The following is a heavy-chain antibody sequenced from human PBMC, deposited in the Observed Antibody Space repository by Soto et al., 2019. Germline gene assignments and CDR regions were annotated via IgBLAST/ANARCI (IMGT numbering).Heavy chain of an antibody. CDR2: MNPNSGNT. CDR1: GYTFTSYD. Sequence: ASVKVSCKASGYTFTSYDINWVRQATGQGLEWMGWMNPNSGNTGYAQKFQGRVTMTRNTSISTAYMELSSLRSEDTAVYYCARESSYYGTLDPWGQGTLVTVS. CDR3: ARESSYYGTLDP. V-gene: IGHV1-8*01. J-gene: IGHJ5*02. D-gene: IGHD3-10*01.